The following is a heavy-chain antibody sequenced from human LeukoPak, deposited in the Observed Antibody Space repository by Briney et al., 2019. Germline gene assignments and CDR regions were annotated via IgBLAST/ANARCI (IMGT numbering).Heavy chain of an antibody. CDR2: IIPILGIA. J-gene: IGHJ6*02. D-gene: IGHD5-24*01. V-gene: IGHV1-69*04. Sequence: ASVKVSCKASGGTFSSYAISWVRQAPGQGLEWMGRIIPILGIANYAQKFQGRVTITADKSTSTAYMELSSLRSEDTAVYYCARDRGRDGYYYYGMDVWGQGTTVTVSS. CDR3: ARDRGRDGYYYYGMDV. CDR1: GGTFSSYA.